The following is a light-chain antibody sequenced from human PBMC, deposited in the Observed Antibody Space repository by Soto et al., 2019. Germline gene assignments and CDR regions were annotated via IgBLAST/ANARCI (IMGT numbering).Light chain of an antibody. Sequence: DIQMTQSPSTLSASVGDRVTITCRASQSINTWLAWYQQNPGQAPKLLIYDASSLESGVPSRFSGRGSGTEFTLTISSLQPDDFATYYCLQYNSYRTFGQGTKVEIK. V-gene: IGKV1-5*01. CDR1: QSINTW. CDR2: DAS. CDR3: LQYNSYRT. J-gene: IGKJ1*01.